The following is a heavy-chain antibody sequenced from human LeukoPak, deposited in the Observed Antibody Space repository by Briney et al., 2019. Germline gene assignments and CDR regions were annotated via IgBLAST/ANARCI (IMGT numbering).Heavy chain of an antibody. D-gene: IGHD6-13*01. CDR3: ARGRKRGAAAGPVFDY. V-gene: IGHV4-34*01. CDR2: INHSGST. CDR1: GGSFSGYY. J-gene: IGHJ4*02. Sequence: NSSETLSLTCAVYGGSFSGYYWSWIRQPPGKGLEWIGEINHSGSTNYNPSLKSRVTLSVDTSKNQFSLKLSSVTAADTAVYYCARGRKRGAAAGPVFDYWGQGTLVTVSS.